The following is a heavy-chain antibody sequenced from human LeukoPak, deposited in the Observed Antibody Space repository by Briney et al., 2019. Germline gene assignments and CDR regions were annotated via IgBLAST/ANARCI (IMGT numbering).Heavy chain of an antibody. CDR1: GFTFDDFG. V-gene: IGHV3-20*04. CDR2: VHWNTGST. J-gene: IGHJ5*02. D-gene: IGHD6-13*01. CDR3: TRDCGEQMVRGNWFDP. Sequence: PGGSLRLSCAASGFTFDDFGMSWVRQAPGKGLEWVSTVHWNTGSTTYADSVKGRFTISRDNAKNSLYLQMNSLRAEDTALYYCTRDCGEQMVRGNWFDPWGQGTLVSVSS.